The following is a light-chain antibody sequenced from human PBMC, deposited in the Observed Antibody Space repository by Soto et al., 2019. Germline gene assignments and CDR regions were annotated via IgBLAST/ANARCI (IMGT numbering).Light chain of an antibody. CDR3: QQYGSSPTLS. CDR2: GAS. Sequence: EIVLTQSPATLSLSPGDRATLSCRASQSVTSNYLAWYQQKPGQAPRLLIYGASSRATGIPDRFSGSGSGTDFTLTISRLEPEDFAVYYCQQYGSSPTLSFGGGTKVDIK. V-gene: IGKV3-20*01. CDR1: QSVTSNY. J-gene: IGKJ4*01.